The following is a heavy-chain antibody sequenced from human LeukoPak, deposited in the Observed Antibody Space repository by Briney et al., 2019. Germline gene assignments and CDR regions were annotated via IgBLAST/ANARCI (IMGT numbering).Heavy chain of an antibody. Sequence: SETLSLTCTVSGGSISSHYWSWIRQPPGKGLEWIGYIYYSGSTNYNPDLKSRVTISVDTSKNQFSRKLSSVTAADTAVYYCARVEYDFWSGYLNWFDPWGQGTLVTVSS. CDR3: ARVEYDFWSGYLNWFDP. CDR2: IYYSGST. D-gene: IGHD3-3*01. J-gene: IGHJ5*02. V-gene: IGHV4-59*11. CDR1: GGSISSHY.